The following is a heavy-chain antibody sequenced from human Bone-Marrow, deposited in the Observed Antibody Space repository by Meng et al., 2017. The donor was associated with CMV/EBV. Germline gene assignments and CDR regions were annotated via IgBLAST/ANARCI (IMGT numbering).Heavy chain of an antibody. CDR1: GGSFSVYY. J-gene: IGHJ4*02. Sequence: SQTIALTCAVYGGSFSVYYWSWIRQPPGKGLEWIGEINHSGSTNYNPSLKSRVAISVDTSKNQFSLKLSSVTAADTAVYYCASHPRQRAPYDYWGQGTLVTVSS. CDR3: ASHPRQRAPYDY. V-gene: IGHV4-34*01. CDR2: INHSGST. D-gene: IGHD6-25*01.